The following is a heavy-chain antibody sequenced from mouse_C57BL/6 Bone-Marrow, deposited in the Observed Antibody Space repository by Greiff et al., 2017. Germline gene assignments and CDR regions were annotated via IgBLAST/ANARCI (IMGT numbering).Heavy chain of an antibody. J-gene: IGHJ2*01. V-gene: IGHV1-55*01. D-gene: IGHD4-1*01. CDR2: IYPTSGRT. CDR3: ARSGPLGRSFDY. Sequence: VQLQQPGAELVKPGASVKMSCKASGYTFTSYWITWEKQRPGQGLEWIGDIYPTSGRTNYNEKFKSKAILTVDTSSNTAYMQLSSLTSEDSAVFYCARSGPLGRSFDYWGQGTTLTVSS. CDR1: GYTFTSYW.